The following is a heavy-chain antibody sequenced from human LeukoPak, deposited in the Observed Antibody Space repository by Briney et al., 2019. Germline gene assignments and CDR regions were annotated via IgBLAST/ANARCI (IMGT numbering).Heavy chain of an antibody. CDR3: ARDLNYYDSSGLY. CDR2: IRYDGSNK. D-gene: IGHD3-22*01. CDR1: GFTFSSYG. Sequence: GGSLRLSCAASGFTFSSYGMHWVRQAPGKGLEWVAFIRYDGSNKYYADSVKGRFTISRDNSKNTLYLQMNSLRAEDTAVYYCARDLNYYDSSGLYWGQGTLVTVSS. V-gene: IGHV3-30*02. J-gene: IGHJ4*02.